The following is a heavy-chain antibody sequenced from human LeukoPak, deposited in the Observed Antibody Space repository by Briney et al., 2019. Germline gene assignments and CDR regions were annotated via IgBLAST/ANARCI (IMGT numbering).Heavy chain of an antibody. CDR3: ARHMGHTGYFDF. J-gene: IGHJ4*02. V-gene: IGHV1-2*02. CDR1: GYSFTGYY. CDR2: ISSNNGVT. Sequence: ASVKVSCKASGYSFTGYYIHWVRQAPGHGLEWMGWISSNNGVTKYAQKFRDRVTLTRDISISTVYMELNRLTSDDTAVYYCARHMGHTGYFDFWGQGTLVTVSS. D-gene: IGHD1-26*01.